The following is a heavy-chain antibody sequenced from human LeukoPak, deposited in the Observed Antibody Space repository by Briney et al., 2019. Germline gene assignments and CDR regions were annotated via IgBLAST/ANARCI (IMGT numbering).Heavy chain of an antibody. CDR2: ISNSGNTI. Sequence: GGSLRLSCAASGFTFSSFGMSWIRQAPGKGLEWVSYISNSGNTIYYADSVKGRFTISRDNSKNTLYLQMNSLRAEDTAVYYCAKDGGYNRPEYFQHWGQGTLVTVSS. V-gene: IGHV3-23*01. CDR1: GFTFSSFG. J-gene: IGHJ1*01. D-gene: IGHD1-14*01. CDR3: AKDGGYNRPEYFQH.